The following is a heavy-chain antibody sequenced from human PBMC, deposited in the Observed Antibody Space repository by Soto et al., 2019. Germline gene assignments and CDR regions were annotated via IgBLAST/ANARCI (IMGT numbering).Heavy chain of an antibody. J-gene: IGHJ2*01. V-gene: IGHV1-18*01. Sequence: QAQLVQSGAEVKKPGASVKVSCKASGYTFTSYGISWLLQAPGQGREWMGWISAYNVNTNYAQNLQCRVTMTTDTSGSTADMEVRILRSADTAVYYCARGSWAGMALWYFDLWGRGTLVTVSS. D-gene: IGHD2-8*01. CDR1: GYTFTSYG. CDR3: ARGSWAGMALWYFDL. CDR2: ISAYNVNT.